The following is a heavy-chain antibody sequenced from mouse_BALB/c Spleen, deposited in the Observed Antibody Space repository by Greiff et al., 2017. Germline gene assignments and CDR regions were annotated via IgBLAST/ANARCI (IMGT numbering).Heavy chain of an antibody. CDR1: GYTFTSYT. J-gene: IGHJ4*01. CDR3: ARNYGNYPYAMDY. V-gene: IGHV1-4*01. Sequence: VQLVESGAELARPGASVKMSCKASGYTFTSYTMHWVKQRPGQGLEWIGYINPSSGYTNYNQKFKDKATLTADKSSSTAYMQLSSLTSEDSAVYYCARNYGNYPYAMDYWGQGTSVTVSS. CDR2: INPSSGYT. D-gene: IGHD2-1*01.